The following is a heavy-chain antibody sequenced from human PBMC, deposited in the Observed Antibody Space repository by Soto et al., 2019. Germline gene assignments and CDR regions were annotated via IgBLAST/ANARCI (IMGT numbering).Heavy chain of an antibody. CDR1: GFTFSSFW. V-gene: IGHV3-7*04. D-gene: IGHD1-1*01. Sequence: EVQLVESGGDLVQPGGSLRLSCAASGFTFSSFWMGWVRQSPERGLEWVANMNQDGSGIYYVDSVRGRFTISRDNAKNSLDLQLDSLRGEDTARYYCTGDPQEGVHLPDYWGPGTVVTVSS. CDR3: TGDPQEGVHLPDY. J-gene: IGHJ4*02. CDR2: MNQDGSGI.